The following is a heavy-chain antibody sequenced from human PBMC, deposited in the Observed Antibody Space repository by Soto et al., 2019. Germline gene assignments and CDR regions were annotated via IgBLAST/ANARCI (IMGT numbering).Heavy chain of an antibody. J-gene: IGHJ6*03. CDR3: ARGSTITMVRGVTQYYYYYYMDV. Sequence: SETLSLTCAVYGGSFSGYYWSWIRQPPGKGLEWIGEINHSGSTNYNPSLKSRVTISVDTSKNQFSLKLSSVTAADTAVYYCARGSTITMVRGVTQYYYYYYMDVWGKGTTVTVSS. D-gene: IGHD3-10*01. CDR2: INHSGST. CDR1: GGSFSGYY. V-gene: IGHV4-34*01.